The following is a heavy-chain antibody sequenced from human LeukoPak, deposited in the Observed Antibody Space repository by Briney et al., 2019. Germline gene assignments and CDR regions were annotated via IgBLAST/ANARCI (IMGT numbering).Heavy chain of an antibody. J-gene: IGHJ4*02. V-gene: IGHV3-21*04. CDR2: ISSSSSYI. CDR1: GFTFSSYS. Sequence: GGSLRLSCAASGFTFSSYSMNWVRQAPGKGLEWVSSISSSSSYIYYADSVKGRFTISRDNSKNTLYLQMNRLRAEDTAVYYCAKTYAGIIGWLFWGQGTLVTVSS. D-gene: IGHD3-9*01. CDR3: AKTYAGIIGWLF.